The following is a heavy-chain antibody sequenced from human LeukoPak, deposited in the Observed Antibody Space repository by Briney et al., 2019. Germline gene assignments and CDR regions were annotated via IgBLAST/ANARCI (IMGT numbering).Heavy chain of an antibody. Sequence: PGGSLRLSCAASGFTFSSYWMSWVRQAPGKGLEWVANIKQDGSEKYYVDSVKGRFTISRDNAKNSLYLQMNSLRAEDTAVYYCARGGLQRVDYFDYWGQGTLVTVSS. CDR2: IKQDGSEK. V-gene: IGHV3-7*01. J-gene: IGHJ4*02. CDR1: GFTFSSYW. CDR3: ARGGLQRVDYFDY. D-gene: IGHD5-24*01.